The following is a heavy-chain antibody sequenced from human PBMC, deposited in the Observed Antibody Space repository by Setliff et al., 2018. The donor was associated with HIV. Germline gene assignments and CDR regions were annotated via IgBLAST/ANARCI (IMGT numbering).Heavy chain of an antibody. CDR2: IIPISGTA. CDR3: ARGIYYYYYYMDV. V-gene: IGHV1-69*06. Sequence: SVKVSCKASGGTFSSFAIHWVRQAPGQGLEWMGGIIPISGTASYAQKFQDRVTFTADKSTSTAFMELSNLRSEDTAVYYCARGIYYYYYYMDVWGKGTTVTVSS. CDR1: GGTFSSFA. J-gene: IGHJ6*03.